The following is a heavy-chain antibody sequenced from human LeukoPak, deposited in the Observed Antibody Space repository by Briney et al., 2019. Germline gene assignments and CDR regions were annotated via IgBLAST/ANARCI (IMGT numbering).Heavy chain of an antibody. CDR1: GFTFSSYG. D-gene: IGHD3-3*02. V-gene: IGHV3-30*02. Sequence: GGSLRLSCAASGFTFSSYGMHWVRQAPGKGLEWVAFIRCDGSNKYYADSVKGRFTISRDNSKNTLYLQMNSLRAEDTAVYYCARISRTEVSDYWGQGTLVTVSS. J-gene: IGHJ4*02. CDR2: IRCDGSNK. CDR3: ARISRTEVSDY.